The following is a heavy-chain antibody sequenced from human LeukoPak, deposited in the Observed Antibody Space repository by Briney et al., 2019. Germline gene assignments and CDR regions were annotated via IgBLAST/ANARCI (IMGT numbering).Heavy chain of an antibody. CDR2: INPYSGGT. CDR1: GYTFTGYY. Sequence: AASVKVSCKASGYTFTGYYMHWVRQAPGQGLEWMGWINPYSGGTNYAQEFQGRVTMTRDTSISTAYMELSRLRSDDTALYYCASQKWDTAMATEYYFDYWGQGTLVTVSS. V-gene: IGHV1-2*02. D-gene: IGHD5-18*01. CDR3: ASQKWDTAMATEYYFDY. J-gene: IGHJ4*02.